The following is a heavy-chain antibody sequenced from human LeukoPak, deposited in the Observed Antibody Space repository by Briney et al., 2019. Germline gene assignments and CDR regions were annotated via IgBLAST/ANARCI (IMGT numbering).Heavy chain of an antibody. CDR2: ISYDGSNK. V-gene: IGHV3-30*18. CDR3: AKDLQGYCSGGSCYCPDY. D-gene: IGHD2-15*01. CDR1: GFTFGSYG. J-gene: IGHJ4*02. Sequence: PGGSLRLSCAASGFTFGSYGMHWVRQAPGKGLEWVAVISYDGSNKYYADSMKGRFTISRDNSKNTVFLLMNSLRAEDTAVYYCAKDLQGYCSGGSCYCPDYWGQGTLVTVSS.